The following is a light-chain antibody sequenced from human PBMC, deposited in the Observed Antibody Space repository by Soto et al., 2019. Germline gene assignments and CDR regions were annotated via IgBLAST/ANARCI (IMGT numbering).Light chain of an antibody. J-gene: IGLJ3*02. V-gene: IGLV2-11*01. CDR1: SSDVTDYKY. CDR2: DVT. CDR3: CSYAGNGV. Sequence: QSALTQPRSVSGSPGQSVTISCTGTSSDVTDYKYVSWYQQHPGKAPKLMIYDVTKRPSGVPDRFSGSKSGNTASLTISGLQAEDEADYYCCSYAGNGVFGGGTKVTVL.